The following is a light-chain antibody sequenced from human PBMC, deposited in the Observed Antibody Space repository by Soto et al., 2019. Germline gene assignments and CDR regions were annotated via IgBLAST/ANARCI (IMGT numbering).Light chain of an antibody. CDR1: SSDAGGYNY. V-gene: IGLV2-8*01. CDR3: SSDAGSNNLV. Sequence: QSALTQPPSASGSPGQSVTISCTRTSSDAGGYNYVSWYQHHPGKAPKLVIYEVNKRPSGVPDRFSGSKSGNTVSLTVSGLQAEDEADYYCSSDAGSNNLVFGGGTKLTVL. CDR2: EVN. J-gene: IGLJ2*01.